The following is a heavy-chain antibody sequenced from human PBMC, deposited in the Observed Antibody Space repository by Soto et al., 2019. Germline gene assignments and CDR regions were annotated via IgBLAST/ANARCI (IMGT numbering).Heavy chain of an antibody. J-gene: IGHJ4*02. CDR3: ARQIYDSDTGPNFQYYFDS. Sequence: PGASMKISCNGSGNSFTSYWIGLVRQIRWKFLYSMGIIYPGDSQTYYSPSFRGHVTISVTKSITTVFLQWSSLRASDTAMYYCARQIYDSDTGPNFQYYFDSWGQGTPVTVSS. D-gene: IGHD3-22*01. CDR1: GNSFTSYW. V-gene: IGHV5-51*01. CDR2: IYPGDSQT.